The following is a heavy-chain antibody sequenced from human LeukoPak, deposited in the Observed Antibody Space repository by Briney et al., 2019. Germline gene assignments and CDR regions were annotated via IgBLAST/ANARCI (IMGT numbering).Heavy chain of an antibody. Sequence: GGSLRLSCAASGFTVRANYMNWVRQAPGKGLEWVSVIFGGDTYYADSVRGRFAISRDDSTNTVYLHMNSLRDEDTALYHCVREAGYCAPVCVKTNWFDPWGQGTLVTVSS. V-gene: IGHV3-53*01. CDR3: VREAGYCAPVCVKTNWFDP. J-gene: IGHJ5*02. D-gene: IGHD2-15*01. CDR2: IFGGDT. CDR1: GFTVRANY.